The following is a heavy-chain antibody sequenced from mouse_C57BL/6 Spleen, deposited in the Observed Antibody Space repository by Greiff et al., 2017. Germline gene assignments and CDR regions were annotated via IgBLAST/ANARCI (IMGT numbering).Heavy chain of an antibody. D-gene: IGHD3-2*02. V-gene: IGHV1-15*01. Sequence: VQLQESGAELVRPGASVTLSCKASGYTFTDYEMHWVKQTPVHGLEWIGAIEPETGGTAYNQKFKGKAILTADQSSSTAYMELRSLTSEDSAVYYCTRDSLRLRLAYWGQGTLVTVSA. J-gene: IGHJ3*01. CDR3: TRDSLRLRLAY. CDR2: IEPETGGT. CDR1: GYTFTDYE.